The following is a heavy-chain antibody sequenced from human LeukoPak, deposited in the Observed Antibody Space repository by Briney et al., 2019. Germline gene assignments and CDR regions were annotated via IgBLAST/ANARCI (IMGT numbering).Heavy chain of an antibody. CDR3: ARGSTGVLRYFDWTNRETYFDY. Sequence: GGSLRLSCAASGFTFSSYGMHWVRQAPGKGLEWVAVIWYDGSSKYYADSVKGRFTISRDNSKNTLYLQMNSLRAEDTAVYYCARGSTGVLRYFDWTNRETYFDYWGQGTLVTVSS. D-gene: IGHD3-9*01. V-gene: IGHV3-33*01. CDR2: IWYDGSSK. CDR1: GFTFSSYG. J-gene: IGHJ4*02.